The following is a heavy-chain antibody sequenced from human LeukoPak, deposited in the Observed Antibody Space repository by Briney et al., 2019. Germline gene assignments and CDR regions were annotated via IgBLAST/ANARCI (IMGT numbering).Heavy chain of an antibody. CDR1: GFTFSNYG. CDR3: ARDRGGAPFDI. V-gene: IGHV3-33*01. J-gene: IGHJ3*02. Sequence: GRSLRLSCAASGFTFSNYGMHWVRQAPGKGLEWVAVIWSDGSVTDYADSVKGRFTISRDNSRNTLDLPMNNLRAEDTAVYYCARDRGGAPFDIWGQGTMVTVSS. D-gene: IGHD3-10*01. CDR2: IWSDGSVT.